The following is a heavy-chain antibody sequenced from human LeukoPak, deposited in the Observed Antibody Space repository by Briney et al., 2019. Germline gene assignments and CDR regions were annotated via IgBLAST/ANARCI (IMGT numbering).Heavy chain of an antibody. D-gene: IGHD4-17*01. CDR3: AKDRTVTTPLKWFNP. Sequence: PGGSLRLSXAASGFTFRSYAMSWVRQAPGKGLEWVSAISGSGGSTYYADSVKGRFTISRDNSKNTLYLQMNSLRAEDTAVYYCAKDRTVTTPLKWFNPWGQGTLVTVSS. J-gene: IGHJ5*02. CDR1: GFTFRSYA. V-gene: IGHV3-23*01. CDR2: ISGSGGST.